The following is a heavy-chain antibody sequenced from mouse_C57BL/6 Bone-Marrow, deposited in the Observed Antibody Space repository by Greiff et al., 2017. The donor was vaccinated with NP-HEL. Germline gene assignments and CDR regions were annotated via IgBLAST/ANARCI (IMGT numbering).Heavy chain of an antibody. Sequence: EVMLVESGGGLVKPGGSLKLSCAASGFTFSSYAMSWVRQTPEKRLEWVATISDGGSYTYYPDNVKGRFTISRDNAKNNLYLQMSHLKSEDTAMYYCARDASSGPAWFAYWGQGTLVTVSA. CDR2: ISDGGSYT. CDR3: ARDASSGPAWFAY. J-gene: IGHJ3*01. D-gene: IGHD3-2*02. CDR1: GFTFSSYA. V-gene: IGHV5-4*01.